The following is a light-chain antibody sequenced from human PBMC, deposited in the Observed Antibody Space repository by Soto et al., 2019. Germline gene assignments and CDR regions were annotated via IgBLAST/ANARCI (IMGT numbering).Light chain of an antibody. CDR3: QKYDTAPQT. V-gene: IGKV1-27*01. CDR1: QGIIDY. Sequence: DIQMTQSPSSLSASVGDTDTITCRASQGIIDYLAWYQQIPGKVPKLLIYAASTLQPGVPSRFSGSGAGTDFTLTISSLQSEDVATYYCQKYDTAPQTFGQGTRVEI. CDR2: AAS. J-gene: IGKJ1*01.